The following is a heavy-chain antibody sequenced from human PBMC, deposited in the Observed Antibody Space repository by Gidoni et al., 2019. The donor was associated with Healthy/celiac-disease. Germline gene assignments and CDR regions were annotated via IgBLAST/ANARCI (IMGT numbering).Heavy chain of an antibody. D-gene: IGHD4-17*01. Sequence: EWVGRIKSKTDGGTTDYAAPVKGRFTISRDDSKNTLYLQMNSLKTEDTAVYYCTTDYGDYVFVGFDPWGQGTLVTVSS. V-gene: IGHV3-15*01. CDR3: TTDYGDYVFVGFDP. CDR2: IKSKTDGGTT. J-gene: IGHJ5*02.